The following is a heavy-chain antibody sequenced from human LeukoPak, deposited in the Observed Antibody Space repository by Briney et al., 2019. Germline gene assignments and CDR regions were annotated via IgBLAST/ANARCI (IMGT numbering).Heavy chain of an antibody. D-gene: IGHD5-24*01. V-gene: IGHV1-18*01. CDR3: ARDRERWLQLGYFDY. CDR2: IGTDNGNT. J-gene: IGHJ4*02. CDR1: GYTFTSYH. Sequence: ASVKVSCKASGYTFTSYHFSWVRQAPGQGLEWMGWIGTDNGNTNYAQKFQGRVTMTRDTSTSTVYMELSSLRSEDTAVYYCARDRERWLQLGYFDYWGQGTLVTVSS.